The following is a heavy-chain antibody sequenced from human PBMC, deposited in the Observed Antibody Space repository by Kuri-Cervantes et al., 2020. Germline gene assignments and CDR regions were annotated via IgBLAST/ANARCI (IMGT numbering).Heavy chain of an antibody. V-gene: IGHV4-4*02. CDR2: INHSGST. Sequence: GSLRLSCAVSGGSISSSNWWSWVRQPPGKGLEWIGEINHSGSTNYNPSLKSRVTISVDTSKNRFSLKLSSVTAADTAVYYCARGRLQTSFNWYFDLWGRGTLVTVSS. CDR3: ARGRLQTSFNWYFDL. D-gene: IGHD3-3*02. J-gene: IGHJ2*01. CDR1: GGSISSSNW.